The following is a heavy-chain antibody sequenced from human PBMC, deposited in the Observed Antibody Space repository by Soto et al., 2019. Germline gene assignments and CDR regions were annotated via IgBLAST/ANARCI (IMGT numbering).Heavy chain of an antibody. CDR2: ISGSGGST. V-gene: IGHV3-23*01. Sequence: PGGSLRLSCAASGFTFSSYAMSWVRQAPGKGLEWVSAISGSGGSTYYADSVKGRFTISRDNSKNTLYLQMNSLRAEDTAVYYCAKPSSGWYNASPYNWFDPWGQGTLVTVSS. CDR1: GFTFSSYA. J-gene: IGHJ5*02. CDR3: AKPSSGWYNASPYNWFDP. D-gene: IGHD6-19*01.